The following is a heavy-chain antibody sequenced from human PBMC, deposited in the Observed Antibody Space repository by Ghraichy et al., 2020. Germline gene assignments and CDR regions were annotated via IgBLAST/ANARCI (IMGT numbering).Heavy chain of an antibody. D-gene: IGHD3-22*01. CDR1: GGSISSGGYY. CDR3: ARADYYDSLTPSYAFDI. J-gene: IGHJ3*02. V-gene: IGHV4-31*03. Sequence: SETLSLTCTVSGGSISSGGYYWSWIRQHPGKGLEWIGYIYYSGSTYYNPSLKSRVTISVDTSKNQFSLKLSSVTAADTAVYYCARADYYDSLTPSYAFDIWGQGTMVTVSS. CDR2: IYYSGST.